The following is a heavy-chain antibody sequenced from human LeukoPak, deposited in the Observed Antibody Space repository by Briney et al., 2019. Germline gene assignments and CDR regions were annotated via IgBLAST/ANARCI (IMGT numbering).Heavy chain of an antibody. J-gene: IGHJ6*02. CDR3: AKECSSGWYVYYYYGMDV. Sequence: GGSLRLSCAASGFTFSSYAMSWVRQAPGKGLEWVSAISGSGGSTYYADSVKGRFTISRDNSKNTLYLQMNSLRAEDTAVYYCAKECSSGWYVYYYYGMDVWGQGTTVTVSS. D-gene: IGHD6-19*01. V-gene: IGHV3-23*01. CDR2: ISGSGGST. CDR1: GFTFSSYA.